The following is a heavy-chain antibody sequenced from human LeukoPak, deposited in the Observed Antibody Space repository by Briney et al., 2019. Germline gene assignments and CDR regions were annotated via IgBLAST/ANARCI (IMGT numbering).Heavy chain of an antibody. D-gene: IGHD4-17*01. J-gene: IGHJ4*02. CDR3: ARGEDGTGDYRPTYFDS. CDR1: GGSISSSSFY. Sequence: SETLSLTCTVSGGSISSSSFYWGWIRQPPGKGLEWIGTIYYSGSTYYNPSLKSRATISVDTSKKQFSLNLTSVTAADTAVYYCARGEDGTGDYRPTYFDSWGQGTLVTVSS. V-gene: IGHV4-39*07. CDR2: IYYSGST.